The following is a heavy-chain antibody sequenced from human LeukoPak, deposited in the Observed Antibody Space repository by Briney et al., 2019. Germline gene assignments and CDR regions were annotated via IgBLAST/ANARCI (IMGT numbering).Heavy chain of an antibody. CDR3: ARDPANDASDI. J-gene: IGHJ3*02. CDR2: IYHSGST. V-gene: IGHV4-30-2*01. Sequence: SETLSLTCTVSGGSISSGGYSWSWIRQPPGKGLEWIGYIYHSGSTYYNPSLKSRVTISVDRSKNQFSLKLSSVTAADTAVYYCARDPANDASDIWGQGTMVTVSS. D-gene: IGHD2-2*01. CDR1: GGSISSGGYS.